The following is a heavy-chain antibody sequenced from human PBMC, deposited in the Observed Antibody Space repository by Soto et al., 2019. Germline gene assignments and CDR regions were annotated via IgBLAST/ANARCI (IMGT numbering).Heavy chain of an antibody. D-gene: IGHD1-26*01. Sequence: SVKVSCKASGGTFSSYAISWVRQAPGQGLEWMGGIIPIFGTANYAQKFQGRVTITADESTSTAYMELSSLRSEDTAVYYCARGHPYYSGSYYPTSPFDYWGQGTLVTVS. CDR3: ARGHPYYSGSYYPTSPFDY. V-gene: IGHV1-69*13. CDR2: IIPIFGTA. CDR1: GGTFSSYA. J-gene: IGHJ4*02.